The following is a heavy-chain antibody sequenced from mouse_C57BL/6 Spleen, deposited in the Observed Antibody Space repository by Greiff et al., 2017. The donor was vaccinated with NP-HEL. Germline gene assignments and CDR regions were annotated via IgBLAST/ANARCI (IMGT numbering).Heavy chain of an antibody. Sequence: LQESGPGLVAPSQSLSITCTVSGFSLTSDAISWVRQPPEKGLEWLGLICTGGGTNYNSALKSRLSISKDNSKSQVSLNMNSLQTDDTARYYCARVDYGSLWYLDVGGTGTTVTVSS. CDR1: GFSLTSDA. D-gene: IGHD1-1*01. CDR3: ARVDYGSLWYLDV. J-gene: IGHJ1*03. V-gene: IGHV2-9-1*01. CDR2: ICTGGGT.